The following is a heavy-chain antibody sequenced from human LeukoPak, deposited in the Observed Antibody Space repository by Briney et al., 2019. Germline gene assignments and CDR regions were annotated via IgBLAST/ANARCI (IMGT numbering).Heavy chain of an antibody. D-gene: IGHD6-13*01. J-gene: IGHJ4*02. V-gene: IGHV3-23*01. CDR2: IGGGIGST. Sequence: AGGSLRLSCAASGFTFSSYAMSWVRQAPGKGLEWVSVIGGGIGSTYYADSVKGRFTISRDNSKNTLYLQMNSLRAEDTAIYYCASGDSSSWYSFDYWGQGTLVTVSS. CDR3: ASGDSSSWYSFDY. CDR1: GFTFSSYA.